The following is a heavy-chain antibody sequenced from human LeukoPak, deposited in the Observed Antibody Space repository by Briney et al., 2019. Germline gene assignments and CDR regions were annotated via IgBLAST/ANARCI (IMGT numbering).Heavy chain of an antibody. V-gene: IGHV3-7*01. CDR3: TSPGGDFAPYYYYGMDV. CDR1: GFTFSSYW. Sequence: GGSLRLSCAASGFTFSSYWMSWVRQAPGKGLEWVANIKQDGSEKYYVDSVKGRFTISRDNAKNSLYLQMNSLRAEDTAVYYCTSPGGDFAPYYYYGMDVWGQGTTVTVSS. J-gene: IGHJ6*02. D-gene: IGHD3-16*01. CDR2: IKQDGSEK.